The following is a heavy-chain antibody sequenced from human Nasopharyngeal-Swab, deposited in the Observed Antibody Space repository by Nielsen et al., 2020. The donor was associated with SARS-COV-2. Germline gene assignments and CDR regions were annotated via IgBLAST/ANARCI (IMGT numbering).Heavy chain of an antibody. CDR1: GFTFSDYY. D-gene: IGHD6-13*01. J-gene: IGHJ1*01. V-gene: IGHV3-7*01. CDR3: ARESSAADY. Sequence: GGSLRLSCAASGFTFSDYYMSWIRQAPGKGLEWVANINHDGSQKYYVDSVKGRFTISRDNSKNSIYLQMDRLRVEDTAVYYCARESSAADYWGQGTLVTVSS. CDR2: INHDGSQK.